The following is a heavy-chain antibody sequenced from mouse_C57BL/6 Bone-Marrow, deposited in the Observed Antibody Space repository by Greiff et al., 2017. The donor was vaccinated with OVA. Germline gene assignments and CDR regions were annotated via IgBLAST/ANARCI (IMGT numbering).Heavy chain of an antibody. CDR3: ARSRRSTVVGDFDY. Sequence: QVQLKQSGAELARPGASVKMSCKASGYTFTSYTMHWVKQRPGQGLEWIGYINPSSGYTKYNQKFKDKATLTADKSSSTAYMQLSSLTSEDSAVYYCARSRRSTVVGDFDYWGQGTTLTVSS. D-gene: IGHD1-1*01. J-gene: IGHJ2*01. CDR1: GYTFTSYT. CDR2: INPSSGYT. V-gene: IGHV1-4*01.